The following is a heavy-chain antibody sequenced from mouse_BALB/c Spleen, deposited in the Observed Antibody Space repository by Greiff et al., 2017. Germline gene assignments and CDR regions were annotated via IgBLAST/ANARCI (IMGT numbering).Heavy chain of an antibody. J-gene: IGHJ3*01. CDR3: ARSGDYDVLAY. CDR1: GYTFTSYW. Sequence: QVQLQQSGAELARPGASVKLSCKASGYTFTSYWMQWVKQRPGQGLEWIGAIYPGDGDTMYTQKFKGKATLTADKSSSTAYMQLSSLASEDSAVYYCARSGDYDVLAYWGQGTLVTVSA. D-gene: IGHD2-4*01. V-gene: IGHV1-87*01. CDR2: IYPGDGDT.